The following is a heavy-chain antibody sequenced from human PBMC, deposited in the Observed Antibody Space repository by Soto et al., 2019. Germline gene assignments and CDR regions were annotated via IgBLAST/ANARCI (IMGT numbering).Heavy chain of an antibody. V-gene: IGHV4-30-4*01. CDR2: IFHSGST. CDR1: GGSINSGDYY. CDR3: ARDRYYGSGTYYNFYSGMEV. D-gene: IGHD3-10*01. Sequence: SETLSLTCTVSGGSINSGDYYLTWVRQPPGKGLEWIGNIFHSGSTYYTPSLQSRVTISIDTSKNHFSLKLSSVTPADTAVYYCARDRYYGSGTYYNFYSGMEVWGEGTKVTVSS. J-gene: IGHJ6*04.